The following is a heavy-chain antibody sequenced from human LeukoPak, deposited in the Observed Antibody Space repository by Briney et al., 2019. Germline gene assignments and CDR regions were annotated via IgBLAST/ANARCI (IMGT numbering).Heavy chain of an antibody. CDR3: ARGPICTNGVCYTGAFDY. V-gene: IGHV4-34*01. CDR2: INHSGST. D-gene: IGHD2-8*01. CDR1: GGSFSGYY. Sequence: SETLSLTCAVYGGSFSGYYWSWIRQPPGKGLEWIGEINHSGSTNYSPSLKSRVTISVDTSKNQFSLKLSSVTAADTAVYYCARGPICTNGVCYTGAFDYWGQGTLVTVSS. J-gene: IGHJ4*02.